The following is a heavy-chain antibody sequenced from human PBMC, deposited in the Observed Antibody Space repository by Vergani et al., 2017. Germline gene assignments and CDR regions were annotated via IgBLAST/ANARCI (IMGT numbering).Heavy chain of an antibody. CDR2: ISWDGGST. V-gene: IGHV3-43*01. J-gene: IGHJ6*02. CDR3: TTDRKWWLVSIYGMDV. D-gene: IGHD6-19*01. CDR1: GFTFDDYT. Sequence: EVQLVESGGVVVQPGGSLRLSCAASGFTFDDYTMHWVRQAPGKGLEWVSLISWDGGSTYYADSVKGRFTISRDNSKNSLYLQMNSLKTEDTAVYYCTTDRKWWLVSIYGMDVWGQGTTVTVSS.